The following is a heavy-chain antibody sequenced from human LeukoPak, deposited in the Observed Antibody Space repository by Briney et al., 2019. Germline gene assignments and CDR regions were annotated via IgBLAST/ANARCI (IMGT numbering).Heavy chain of an antibody. V-gene: IGHV4-39*01. CDR2: IYYSGST. Sequence: PSGTLSLTCTVSGGSISSSSYYWGWIRQPPGKGLEWIGSIYYSGSTYYNPSLKSRVTISVDTSKNQFSLKLSSVTAADTAVYYCASPYSNYVGLFDYWGQGTLVTVSS. D-gene: IGHD4-11*01. CDR1: GGSISSSSYY. J-gene: IGHJ4*02. CDR3: ASPYSNYVGLFDY.